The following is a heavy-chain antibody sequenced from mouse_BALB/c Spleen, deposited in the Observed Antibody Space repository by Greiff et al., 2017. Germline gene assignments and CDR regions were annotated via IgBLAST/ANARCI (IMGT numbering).Heavy chain of an antibody. J-gene: IGHJ4*01. D-gene: IGHD1-1*01. CDR3: VRHGTTVVATSSYYAMDY. CDR2: IRSKSNNYAT. V-gene: IGHV10-1*02. CDR1: GFTFNTYA. Sequence: EVQLVESGGGLVQPKGSLKLSCAASGFTFNTYAMNWVRQAPGKGLEWVARIRSKSNNYATYYADSVKDRFTISRDDSQSMLYLQMNNLKTEDTAMYYCVRHGTTVVATSSYYAMDYWGQGTSVTVSS.